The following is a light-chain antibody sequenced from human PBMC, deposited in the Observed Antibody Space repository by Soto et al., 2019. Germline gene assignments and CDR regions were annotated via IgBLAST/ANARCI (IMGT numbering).Light chain of an antibody. CDR2: DAS. Sequence: DIQMTQSPSSLSASVGDRVTITCQASQDISNYLNWYQQKPGKAPKLLIYDASNLETGVPSRFXXXGSGTDFTFSISSLQPEDIATYYCQQYDNLPLTFGGGTKVEIK. CDR3: QQYDNLPLT. CDR1: QDISNY. V-gene: IGKV1-33*01. J-gene: IGKJ4*01.